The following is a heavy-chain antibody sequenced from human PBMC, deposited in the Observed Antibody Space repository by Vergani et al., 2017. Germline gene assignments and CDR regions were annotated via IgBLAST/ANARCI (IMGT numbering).Heavy chain of an antibody. Sequence: EVQLVESGGGLVQPGGSLRLSCAASGFSLCRFWMSWVRQAPGKGLEWVAHISPDGSATSYVDSVKGRFTISRENTKNSLSLKMSGLRVEDTAVYYCVRLTRGPWNFDLWGRGTLITVSS. CDR3: VRLTRGPWNFDL. J-gene: IGHJ2*01. CDR1: GFSLCRFW. CDR2: ISPDGSAT. D-gene: IGHD1-1*01. V-gene: IGHV3-7*01.